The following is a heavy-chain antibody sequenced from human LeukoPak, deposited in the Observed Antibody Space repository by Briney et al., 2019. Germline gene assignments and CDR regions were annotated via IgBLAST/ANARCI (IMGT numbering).Heavy chain of an antibody. Sequence: GASVKVSCKASGYTFTGYYMHWVRQAPGQGLEWMGWINPYSGGTNCAQKFQGRVTMTRDTSISTAYMELSRLRSDDTAVYYCARGIAARRGDYWGQGTLVTVSS. V-gene: IGHV1-2*02. J-gene: IGHJ4*02. CDR2: INPYSGGT. CDR3: ARGIAARRGDY. CDR1: GYTFTGYY. D-gene: IGHD6-6*01.